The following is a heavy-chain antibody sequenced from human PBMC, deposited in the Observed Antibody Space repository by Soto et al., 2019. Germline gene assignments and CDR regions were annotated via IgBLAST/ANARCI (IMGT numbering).Heavy chain of an antibody. D-gene: IGHD3-10*01. CDR1: GGSFSGYY. CDR2: INHSGST. CDR3: ARGAYYYGSGSYGTRYYYYYMDV. V-gene: IGHV4-34*01. J-gene: IGHJ6*03. Sequence: PSETLSLTCAVYGGSFSGYYWSWIRQPPGKGLEWIGEINHSGSTNYNPSLKSRVTISVDTSKNQVSLKLSSVTAADTAVYYCARGAYYYGSGSYGTRYYYYYMDVWGKGTTVTSP.